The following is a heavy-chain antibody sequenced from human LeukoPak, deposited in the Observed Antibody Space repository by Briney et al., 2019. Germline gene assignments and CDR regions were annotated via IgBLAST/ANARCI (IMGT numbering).Heavy chain of an antibody. CDR1: GFTFSSYS. J-gene: IGHJ3*02. CDR2: ISSSSSYI. D-gene: IGHD3-22*01. CDR3: AKNMISAGRGTFDI. Sequence: GGSLRLSCAASGFTFSSYSMNWVRQAPGKGLEWVSSISSSSSYIYYADSVKGRFTISRDNAKNSLYLQMNSLRAEDMALYYCAKNMISAGRGTFDIWGQGTMVTVSS. V-gene: IGHV3-21*04.